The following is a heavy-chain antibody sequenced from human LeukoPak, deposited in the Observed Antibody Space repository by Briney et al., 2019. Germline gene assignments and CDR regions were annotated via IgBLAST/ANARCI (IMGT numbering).Heavy chain of an antibody. Sequence: GGSLRLSCAASGFSFSDHYMDWVRQAPGKGLEWVGRTRNRANSYTTEYAASVKGRFTISRDDSKNSLYLQMNSLKTEDTAEYYCVRVYSSTWYGSYFDYWGQGTLVTVSS. CDR2: TRNRANSYTT. D-gene: IGHD6-13*01. V-gene: IGHV3-72*01. CDR3: VRVYSSTWYGSYFDY. CDR1: GFSFSDHY. J-gene: IGHJ4*02.